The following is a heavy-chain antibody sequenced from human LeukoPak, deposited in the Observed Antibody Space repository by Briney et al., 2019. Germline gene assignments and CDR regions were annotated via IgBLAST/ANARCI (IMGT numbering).Heavy chain of an antibody. V-gene: IGHV3-23*01. J-gene: IGHJ5*02. CDR3: ASSERT. CDR2: VTGNGGYT. Sequence: PGGSLRLSCAASGFFFSNYGMNWVRQAPGKGLEWVSSVTGNGGYTTYADSVKGRFTISRDNSRNTLYLQMNSLRAEDTAVYYCASSERTWGQGTLVTVSS. CDR1: GFFFSNYG. D-gene: IGHD3-10*01.